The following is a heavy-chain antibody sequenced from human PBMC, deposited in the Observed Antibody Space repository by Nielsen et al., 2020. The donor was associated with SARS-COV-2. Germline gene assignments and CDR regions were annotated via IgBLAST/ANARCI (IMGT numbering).Heavy chain of an antibody. V-gene: IGHV3-30-3*01. CDR1: GFTFSSYA. CDR3: ARASLDEGDYGPTTYYPDY. J-gene: IGHJ4*02. D-gene: IGHD4-17*01. CDR2: ISYDGSNK. Sequence: GESLKISCAASGFTFSSYAMHWVRQAPGKGLEWVAVISYDGSNKYYADSVKGRFTISRDNSKNTLYLQMNSLRAEDTAVYYCARASLDEGDYGPTTYYPDYWGQGTLVTVSS.